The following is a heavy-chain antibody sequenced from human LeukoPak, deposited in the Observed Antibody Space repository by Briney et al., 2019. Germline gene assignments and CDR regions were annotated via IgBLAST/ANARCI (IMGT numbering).Heavy chain of an antibody. D-gene: IGHD2-2*01. CDR2: IATSGSAI. CDR3: VRGGYCSSTICYWYNAFDM. Sequence: GGSLRLSCAASGFTFSSYEMSWVRQAPGRGLEWVSYIATSGSAIYYADSVKGRFTISRDNAKNSLYLQMNSLRAEDMAVYYCVRGGYCSSTICYWYNAFDMLGQGTMVTVSS. V-gene: IGHV3-48*03. CDR1: GFTFSSYE. J-gene: IGHJ3*02.